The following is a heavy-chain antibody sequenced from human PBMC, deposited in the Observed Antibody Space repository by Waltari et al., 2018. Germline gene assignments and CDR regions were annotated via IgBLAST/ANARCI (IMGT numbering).Heavy chain of an antibody. D-gene: IGHD2-15*01. CDR3: ARASGGYEPIDY. J-gene: IGHJ4*02. CDR2: TRNKAKSYTT. CDR1: GFPLCDHS. Sequence: EVQLVESGGGLVQPGGSLRLSLAASGFPLCDHSMDWVRQAPRKGLEWVGRTRNKAKSYTTEYAASVKGRFTISRDDSKNSLYLQMNSLRTEDTAVYYCARASGGYEPIDYWGQGTLVTVSS. V-gene: IGHV3-72*01.